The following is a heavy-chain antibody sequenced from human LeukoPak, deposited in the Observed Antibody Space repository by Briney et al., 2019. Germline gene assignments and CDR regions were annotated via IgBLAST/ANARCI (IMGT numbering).Heavy chain of an antibody. CDR2: IYYSGST. J-gene: IGHJ4*02. CDR3: ARVASSSWYYFDY. Sequence: SQTLSLTCTVSGGSISSGDYYWRWIRRPPGKGLAWIGYIYYSGSTYYNPSLKSRVTISVDTSKNQFSLKLSSVTAADTAVYYCARVASSSWYYFDYWGQGTLVTVSS. D-gene: IGHD6-13*01. V-gene: IGHV4-30-4*08. CDR1: GGSISSGDYY.